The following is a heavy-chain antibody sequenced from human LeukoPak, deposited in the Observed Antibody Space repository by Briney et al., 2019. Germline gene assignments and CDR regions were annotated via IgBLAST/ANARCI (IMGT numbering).Heavy chain of an antibody. D-gene: IGHD2-8*01. CDR1: GFTFSSYA. V-gene: IGHV3-23*01. Sequence: GGSLRLSCAASGFTFSSYAMSWVRRALGKGLEWVSAISGSGGSTYYADSVKGRFTISRDNSKNTLYLQMNSLRAEDTAVYYCAKLSSAGVLMVYGGGIDYWGQGTLVTVSS. CDR3: AKLSSAGVLMVYGGGIDY. J-gene: IGHJ4*02. CDR2: ISGSGGST.